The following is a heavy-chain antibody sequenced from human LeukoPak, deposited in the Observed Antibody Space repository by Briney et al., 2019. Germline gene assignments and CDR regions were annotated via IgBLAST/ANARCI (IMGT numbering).Heavy chain of an antibody. V-gene: IGHV4-59*01. J-gene: IGHJ4*02. CDR1: GGSISSYY. D-gene: IGHD2-21*01. CDR2: IYYSGST. CDR3: ASSSWYGGEDY. Sequence: SETLSLTCTVSGGSISSYYWSWIRQPPGKGLEWIGYIYYSGSTNYNPSLKSRVTISVDTSKNQFSLKLSSVTAVDTAVYYCASSSWYGGEDYWGQGTLVTVSS.